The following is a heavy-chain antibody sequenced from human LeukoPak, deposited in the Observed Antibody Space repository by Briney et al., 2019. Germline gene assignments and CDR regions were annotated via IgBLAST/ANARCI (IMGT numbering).Heavy chain of an antibody. Sequence: GGSLRLSCAASGFTFSDYYMNWFRQAPGKGLEWVSSISNTGNTIYYADSVKGRFTISRDNAANSLYLQMHSLRVEDTATYYCARDLLYVTTSDYWGQGTLVTVSS. J-gene: IGHJ4*02. D-gene: IGHD4-11*01. CDR3: ARDLLYVTTSDY. V-gene: IGHV3-11*04. CDR2: ISNTGNTI. CDR1: GFTFSDYY.